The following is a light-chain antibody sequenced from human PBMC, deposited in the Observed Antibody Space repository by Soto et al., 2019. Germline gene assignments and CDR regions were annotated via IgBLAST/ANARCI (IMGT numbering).Light chain of an antibody. Sequence: EIVLTQSPGTLSFSPGEKATLSCRASQTVSTNVNWYQQRPGQAPRLLIYDASSRATGIPDRFSGSGSGTDFTLTISSLQPDDFAVYYCHQRTNWPSTFGQGTRLEIK. CDR3: HQRTNWPST. V-gene: IGKV3-11*01. CDR1: QTVSTN. J-gene: IGKJ5*01. CDR2: DAS.